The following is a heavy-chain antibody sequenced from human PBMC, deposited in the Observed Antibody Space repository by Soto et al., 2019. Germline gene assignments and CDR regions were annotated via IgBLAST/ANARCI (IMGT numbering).Heavy chain of an antibody. CDR3: ARKSSLAARGLFRYNYYGLDV. D-gene: IGHD6-6*01. J-gene: IGHJ6*02. Sequence: PSETLSLTCAVYGGSFSGSYWNWIRQSPGKGLEWIGEINHSGSTNYNSSLKSRVTISVDTSKNQFSLKLTSVTAADTAVYFCARKSSLAARGLFRYNYYGLDVWGQGTTVTVSS. CDR2: INHSGST. CDR1: GGSFSGSY. V-gene: IGHV4-34*01.